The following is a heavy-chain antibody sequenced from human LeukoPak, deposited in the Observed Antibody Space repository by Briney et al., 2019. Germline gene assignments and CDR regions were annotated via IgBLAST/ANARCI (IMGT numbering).Heavy chain of an antibody. CDR3: ARDSGPYSSAARAFDY. Sequence: SETLSLTCTVSGGSMSSYYWSWIRQPPGKGLEWIGYIYYSGSTYYNPSLKSRVTISVDTSKNQFSLKLSSVTAADTAVYYCARDSGPYSSAARAFDYWGQGTLVTVSS. D-gene: IGHD6-25*01. J-gene: IGHJ4*02. V-gene: IGHV4-59*06. CDR1: GGSMSSYY. CDR2: IYYSGST.